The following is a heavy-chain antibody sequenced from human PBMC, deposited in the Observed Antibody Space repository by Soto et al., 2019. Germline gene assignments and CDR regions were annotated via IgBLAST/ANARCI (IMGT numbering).Heavy chain of an antibody. Sequence: ASVKVSCKVSGYTLTELSMHWVRQAPGKGLEWMGGFDPEDGETIYEQKFQGRVTMTEDTSTDTAYMELSSLRSEDTAMYYCATVPPTYYYGMDVWGQGTTVTVSS. CDR3: ATVPPTYYYGMDV. D-gene: IGHD2-2*01. CDR2: FDPEDGET. V-gene: IGHV1-24*01. CDR1: GYTLTELS. J-gene: IGHJ6*02.